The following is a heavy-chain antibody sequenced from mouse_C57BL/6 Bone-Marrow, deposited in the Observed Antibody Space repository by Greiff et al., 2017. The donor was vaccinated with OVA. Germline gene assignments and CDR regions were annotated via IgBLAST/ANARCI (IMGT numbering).Heavy chain of an antibody. J-gene: IGHJ2*01. D-gene: IGHD2-3*01. CDR1: GYAFSSSW. CDR2: IYPGDGDN. Sequence: VQLQQSGPELVKPGASVKISCKASGYAFSSSWMNWVKQRPGKGLAWIGRIYPGDGDNNYHGKFQGKATLTADKYYSTADRQLSSLDSEDSAGYFCARHEDCYYASYFDYWRQGTTLTVSS. CDR3: ARHEDCYYASYFDY. V-gene: IGHV1-82*01.